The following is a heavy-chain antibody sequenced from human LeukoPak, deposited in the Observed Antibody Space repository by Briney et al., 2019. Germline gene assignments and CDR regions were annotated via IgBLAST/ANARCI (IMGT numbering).Heavy chain of an antibody. CDR2: IIPIFGTA. Sequence: SVKVSCKASGGTFSSYAISWVRQAPGQGLEWMGGIIPIFGTANYAQKFQGRVTITADESTSTAYMELSSLRSEDTAVYYCARVTGDSSGYYYYDYWGQGTLVTVSS. V-gene: IGHV1-69*01. CDR1: GGTFSSYA. D-gene: IGHD3-22*01. J-gene: IGHJ4*02. CDR3: ARVTGDSSGYYYYDY.